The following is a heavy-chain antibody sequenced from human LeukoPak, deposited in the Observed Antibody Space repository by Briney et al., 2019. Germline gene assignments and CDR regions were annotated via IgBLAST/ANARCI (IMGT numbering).Heavy chain of an antibody. CDR3: AKELEAKASVRYFLQYYYYYGMDV. Sequence: PGGSLRLSCAASGFTFSSYAMSRVRQAPGKGLEWVSAISGSGSSTYYADSVKGRFTISRDNPKNTLYLQMNSLRAEDTAVYYCAKELEAKASVRYFLQYYYYYGMDVWGQGTTVTVSS. D-gene: IGHD2/OR15-2a*01. CDR2: ISGSGSST. CDR1: GFTFSSYA. V-gene: IGHV3-23*01. J-gene: IGHJ6*02.